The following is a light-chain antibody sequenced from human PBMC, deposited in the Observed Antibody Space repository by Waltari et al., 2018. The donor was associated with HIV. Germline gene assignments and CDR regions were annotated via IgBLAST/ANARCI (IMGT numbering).Light chain of an antibody. J-gene: IGKJ4*01. CDR3: QQGSGWPPAFS. V-gene: IGKV3-11*01. CDR2: DAS. CDR1: QSISGA. Sequence: EVPLTQSPATLSLSPGESATLSCRASQSISGAVAWYQQKPGQAPRLLIYDASRRYTGIPARFRGSVSGTDFTLTISSLEPEDFGIYYCQQGSGWPPAFSFGGGTRVDIK.